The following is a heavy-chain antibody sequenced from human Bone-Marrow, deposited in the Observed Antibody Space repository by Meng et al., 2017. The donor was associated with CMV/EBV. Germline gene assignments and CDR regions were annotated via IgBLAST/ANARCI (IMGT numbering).Heavy chain of an antibody. Sequence: SLKISCTASGFAFGEYAMSWVRQAPGTEVEGVGFIRSKAYGGTTEYAASVKGRFTISRDDSKSIAYLQMNSLKTEDTAVYYCTVHSGSSGYWGQGTLVTVSS. CDR3: TVHSGSSGY. J-gene: IGHJ4*02. CDR2: IRSKAYGGTT. CDR1: GFAFGEYA. D-gene: IGHD1-26*01. V-gene: IGHV3-49*04.